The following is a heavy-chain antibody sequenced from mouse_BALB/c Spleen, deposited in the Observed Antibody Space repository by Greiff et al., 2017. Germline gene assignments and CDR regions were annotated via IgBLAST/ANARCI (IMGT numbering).Heavy chain of an antibody. CDR3: AYSGSSYWYFDV. D-gene: IGHD1-1*01. CDR2: IDPENGNT. Sequence: EVQLQQSGAELVRPGALVKLSCKASGFNIKDYYMHWVKQRPEQGLEWIGWIDPENGNTIYDPKFQGKASITADTSSNTAYLQLSSLTSEDTAVYYCAYSGSSYWYFDVWGAGTTVTVSS. CDR1: GFNIKDYY. V-gene: IGHV14-1*02. J-gene: IGHJ1*01.